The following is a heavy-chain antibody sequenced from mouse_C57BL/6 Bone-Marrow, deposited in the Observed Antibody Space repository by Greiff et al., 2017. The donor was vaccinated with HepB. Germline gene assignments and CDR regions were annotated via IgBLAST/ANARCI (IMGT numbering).Heavy chain of an antibody. CDR2: IWSGGST. V-gene: IGHV2-2*01. D-gene: IGHD1-1*01. J-gene: IGHJ1*03. Sequence: VQLQQSGPGLVQPSQSLSITCTVSGFSLTSYGVHWVRQSPGKGLEWLGVIWSGGSTDYNAAFISRLSISKDNSKSQVFFKMNSLQADDTAIYYCARNSFTTVVAHWYFDVWGTGTTVTVSS. CDR1: GFSLTSYG. CDR3: ARNSFTTVVAHWYFDV.